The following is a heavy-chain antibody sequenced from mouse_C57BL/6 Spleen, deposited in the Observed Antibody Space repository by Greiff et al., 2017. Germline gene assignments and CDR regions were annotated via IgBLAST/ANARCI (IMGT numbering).Heavy chain of an antibody. CDR1: GFTFTDYY. Sequence: DVKLVESGGGLVQPGGSLSLSCAASGFTFTDYYMSWVRQPPGTALEWLGFIRNKANGYTTEYSAYVKGRFTITRDISQIILYLQMNAMIADDSATYYCARSYYYGSSFFDYWGQGTTLTVSS. J-gene: IGHJ2*01. CDR2: IRNKANGYTT. D-gene: IGHD1-1*01. CDR3: ARSYYYGSSFFDY. V-gene: IGHV7-3*01.